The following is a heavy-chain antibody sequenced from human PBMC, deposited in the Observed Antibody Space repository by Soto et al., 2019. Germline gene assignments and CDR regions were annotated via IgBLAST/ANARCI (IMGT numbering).Heavy chain of an antibody. D-gene: IGHD3-10*01. V-gene: IGHV4-34*01. CDR2: INRSGSS. CDR3: ARGGVDMIRGVTGKRTWLDP. J-gene: IGHJ5*02. CDR1: GGSFSSYY. Sequence: QVQLQQWGAGLLKPSETLSLTCAVYGGSFSSYYWNWIRQSPGKGLEWIGEINRSGSSKYNPPLKSRVTISVDSSKNQCSLKLTSVTAADTAVYYCARGGVDMIRGVTGKRTWLDPWGQGTLVTVSS.